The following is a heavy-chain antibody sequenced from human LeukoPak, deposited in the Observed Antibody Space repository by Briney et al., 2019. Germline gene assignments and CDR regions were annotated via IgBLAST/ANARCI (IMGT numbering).Heavy chain of an antibody. V-gene: IGHV3-30*03. CDR1: GFTLSNFG. CDR2: ISYDGSNK. Sequence: GRSLRLSCAASGFTLSNFGLHWVRQAPGKGLEWVALISYDGSNKNYADSVKGRFTISRDNSKNTLYLQMNSLRAEDTAVYYCAGRYYDILTGYYTYYWGQGTLVTVSS. CDR3: AGRYYDILTGYYTYY. J-gene: IGHJ4*02. D-gene: IGHD3-9*01.